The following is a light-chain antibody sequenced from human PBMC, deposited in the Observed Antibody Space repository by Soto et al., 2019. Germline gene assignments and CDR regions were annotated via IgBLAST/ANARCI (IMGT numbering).Light chain of an antibody. CDR1: QSVSSN. CDR2: GAS. CDR3: QQYNNWPPWT. J-gene: IGKJ1*01. V-gene: IGKV3-15*01. Sequence: EIVMTQSPATLSVSPGERVTLSCRASQSVSSNLAWYQQKPGQAPRLLIYGASTRATGIPARFSGSGSGTEFTLTISSLQSEAFAVYYCQQYNNWPPWTFGQGTRVDIK.